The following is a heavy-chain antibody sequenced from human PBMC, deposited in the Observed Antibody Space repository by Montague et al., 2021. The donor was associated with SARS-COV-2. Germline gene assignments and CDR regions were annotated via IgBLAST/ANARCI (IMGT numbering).Heavy chain of an antibody. CDR2: IYHSGST. Sequence: SETLSLTCAVSGGSISNSQWGSWVRQPPGKGLEWIGEIYHSGSTXCNPPRKSRVTISVDKSKNQFSLKLNSVTAANTAVYYCASRGAGWFGSNPGRFDYCGQGTLVTVSS. J-gene: IGHJ4*02. V-gene: IGHV4-4*02. D-gene: IGHD3-10*01. CDR3: ASRGAGWFGSNPGRFDY. CDR1: GGSISNSQW.